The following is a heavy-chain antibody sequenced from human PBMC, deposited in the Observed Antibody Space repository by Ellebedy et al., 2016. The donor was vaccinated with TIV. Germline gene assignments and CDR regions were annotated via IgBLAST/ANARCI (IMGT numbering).Heavy chain of an antibody. CDR3: TRDRSGSQYYINY. CDR1: GVALTNSI. J-gene: IGHJ4*02. V-gene: IGHV3-74*01. Sequence: GESLKISCTVSGVALTNSIIHWVRQAPGKGLVWVSRINSDGTSTSHADSVKGRFTISRDNAKNTLYLQMNSLRAEDTAVYYCTRDRSGSQYYINYWGQGALVTVSS. D-gene: IGHD3-10*01. CDR2: INSDGTST.